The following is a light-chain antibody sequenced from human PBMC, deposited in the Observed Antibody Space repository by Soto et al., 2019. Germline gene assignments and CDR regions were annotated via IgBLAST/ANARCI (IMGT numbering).Light chain of an antibody. Sequence: EIVLTQSPATLSLSPGERATLSCRASQSVSSYLAWYQQKPGQAPRLLIYDASNRATGIPARFSGSGSGTDFTLTISSLEPEDFAVYYCQQRSHWPVTFGQGTKVDIK. V-gene: IGKV3-11*01. CDR3: QQRSHWPVT. CDR2: DAS. J-gene: IGKJ1*01. CDR1: QSVSSY.